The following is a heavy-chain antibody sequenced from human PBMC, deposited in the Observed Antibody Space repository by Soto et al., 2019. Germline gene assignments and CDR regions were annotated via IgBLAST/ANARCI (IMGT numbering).Heavy chain of an antibody. Sequence: QVQLQESGPGLVKPSQTLSLTCTVSGGSISSGGYYWSWIRQHPGKGLEWIGYIYYSGSTYYNPSLKSRVTISVDTSKNQFSLKLSSVTASDTSVYYCARAGRYFDWLLPSFDYWGQGTLVTVSS. D-gene: IGHD3-9*01. CDR1: GGSISSGGYY. V-gene: IGHV4-31*03. J-gene: IGHJ4*02. CDR2: IYYSGST. CDR3: ARAGRYFDWLLPSFDY.